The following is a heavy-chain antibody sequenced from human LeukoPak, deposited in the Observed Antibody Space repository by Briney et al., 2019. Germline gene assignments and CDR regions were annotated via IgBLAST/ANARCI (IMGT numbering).Heavy chain of an antibody. CDR1: GGSISSSSYY. J-gene: IGHJ4*02. CDR2: IYYSGST. D-gene: IGHD3-3*01. V-gene: IGHV4-39*07. CDR3: ARQGPTVLRFLEWLSHFDY. Sequence: SETLSLTCTVSGGSISSSSYYWGWLRQPPGKGLEWIGSIYYSGSTYYNPSLKSRVTISVDTSKNQFSLKLSSVTAADTAVYYCARQGPTVLRFLEWLSHFDYWGQGTLVTVSS.